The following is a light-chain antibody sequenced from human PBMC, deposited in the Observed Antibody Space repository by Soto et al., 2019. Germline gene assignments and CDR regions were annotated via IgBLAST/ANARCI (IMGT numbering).Light chain of an antibody. CDR1: SSNIGAGYD. V-gene: IGLV1-40*01. CDR3: QSYDSSLSGSVV. J-gene: IGLJ2*01. Sequence: QSVLTQPPSVSGAPGQRVTISCTGRSSNIGAGYDVHWYQQLPGTAPNLLIYGNSNRPSGVPDRFSGSKSGTSASLAITGLQAEDEADYYCQSYDSSLSGSVVFGGGTKLTV. CDR2: GNS.